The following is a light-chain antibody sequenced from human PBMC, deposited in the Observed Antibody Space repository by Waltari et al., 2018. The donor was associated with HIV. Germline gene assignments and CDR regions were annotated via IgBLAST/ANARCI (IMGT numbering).Light chain of an antibody. CDR2: WNT. Sequence: QSVLSPSPSISGTPGQRVSISCSGSSSNIGGQYVSLYQQVPGTPPKLLLFWNTQRPSGVSDRFSGSVSGTSASLAISGLRSEDEADYYCAVWDVSLSAQVFGGGTTLTVL. CDR1: SSNIGGQY. CDR3: AVWDVSLSAQV. V-gene: IGLV1-47*01. J-gene: IGLJ3*02.